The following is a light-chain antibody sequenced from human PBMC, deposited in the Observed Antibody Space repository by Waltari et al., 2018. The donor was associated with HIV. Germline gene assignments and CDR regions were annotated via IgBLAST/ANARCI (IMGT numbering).Light chain of an antibody. Sequence: QSALTQPPPASGSPGQSVTISCPGTRGAVGGYNYFSWYQQHPGKAPKLMIYGVNKRPSGVPDRFSGSKSGNTASLTVSGLQGEDEAEYYCSSYGGSNNVVFGGGTKLTVL. CDR2: GVN. J-gene: IGLJ2*01. CDR3: SSYGGSNNVV. CDR1: RGAVGGYNY. V-gene: IGLV2-8*01.